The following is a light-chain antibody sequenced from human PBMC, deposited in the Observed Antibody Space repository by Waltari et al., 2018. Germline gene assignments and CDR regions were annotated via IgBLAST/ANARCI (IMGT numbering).Light chain of an antibody. Sequence: QSALTQPASVSGTPGQSITISCTGTTSDVGNYDLVSWYQQHPGKAPKLLIREVNKRPSGVSSRFSGSKSGNTASLTISGLQAEDEADYYCCSYAGRGTYVFGSGTKVTVL. V-gene: IGLV2-23*02. J-gene: IGLJ1*01. CDR3: CSYAGRGTYV. CDR2: EVN. CDR1: TSDVGNYDL.